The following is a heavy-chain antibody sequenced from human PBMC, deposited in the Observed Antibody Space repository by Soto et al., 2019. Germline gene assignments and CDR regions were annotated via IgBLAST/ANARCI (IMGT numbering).Heavy chain of an antibody. CDR3: ARADIVATILFYGMDV. Sequence: QVQLVQSGAEVKKPGASVKVSCKASGYTFTNYDISWVRQAPGQGLEWMGWISRDNGNTNYAQKVQDRVTMTTDTSTNTAYRELRSLRSDDTAVYYCARADIVATILFYGMDVWGQGTTVTVSS. CDR2: ISRDNGNT. J-gene: IGHJ6*02. D-gene: IGHD5-12*01. V-gene: IGHV1-18*01. CDR1: GYTFTNYD.